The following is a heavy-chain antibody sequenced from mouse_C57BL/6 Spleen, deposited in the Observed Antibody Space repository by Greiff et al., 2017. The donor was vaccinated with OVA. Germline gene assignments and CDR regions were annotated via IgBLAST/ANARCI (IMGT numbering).Heavy chain of an antibody. J-gene: IGHJ3*01. CDR2: INPSNGGT. CDR1: GYTFTSYW. V-gene: IGHV1-53*01. D-gene: IGHD1-1*01. Sequence: QVQLKESGTELVKPGASVKLSCKASGYTFTSYWMHWVKQRPGQGLEWIGNINPSNGGTNYNEKFKSKATLTVDKSSSTAYMQLSSLTSEDSAVYYCARSPYYYGSSYDWFAYWGQGTLVTVSA. CDR3: ARSPYYYGSSYDWFAY.